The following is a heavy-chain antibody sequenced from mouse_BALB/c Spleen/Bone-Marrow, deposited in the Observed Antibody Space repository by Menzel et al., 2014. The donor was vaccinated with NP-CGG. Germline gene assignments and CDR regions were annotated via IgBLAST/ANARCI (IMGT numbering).Heavy chain of an antibody. J-gene: IGHJ3*01. Sequence: VQLQESGAELAKPGASVKMSCKASGYTFTNYWMHWVKQRPGQGLEWIGYINPNTGYTEYNQKFKDKATVTADKSSSTAYVQLSSLTSEDSAVYYCARRGDSSGYAFAYWGQGTLVTVSA. D-gene: IGHD3-2*01. CDR2: INPNTGYT. CDR3: ARRGDSSGYAFAY. CDR1: GYTFTNYW. V-gene: IGHV1-7*01.